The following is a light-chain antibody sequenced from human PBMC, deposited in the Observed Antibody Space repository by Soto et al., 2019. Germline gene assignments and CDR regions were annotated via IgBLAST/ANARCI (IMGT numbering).Light chain of an antibody. CDR1: RSDVGGYNY. CDR3: TSYTSSSTRV. J-gene: IGLJ3*02. CDR2: EVT. Sequence: QSALTQPASVSGSPGQSITISCTGTRSDVGGYNYVSWYQQHPGKAPKLIIYEVTKRPSGVSNRFSGSKSANTASLTISGLQVEDEADYYCTSYTSSSTRVFGGGTKVTVL. V-gene: IGLV2-14*01.